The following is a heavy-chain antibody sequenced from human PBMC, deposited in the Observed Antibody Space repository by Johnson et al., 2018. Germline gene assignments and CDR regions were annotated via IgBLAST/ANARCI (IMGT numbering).Heavy chain of an antibody. J-gene: IGHJ3*02. CDR2: TNPRSDYT. V-gene: IGHV1-46*01. D-gene: IGHD5-12*01. Sequence: QVQLVESGADVKKPGASVKVSCKASGYTFTDHYIHWVRQAPGQGLEWMGMTNPRSDYTNYAPSFQGRLTLTRDTPTTPFYVELNSRGAGDRAVYYCAGIIGYSGGHQDLGGAFEIRGQGTMVTVSS. CDR1: GYTFTDHY. CDR3: AGIIGYSGGHQDLGGAFEI.